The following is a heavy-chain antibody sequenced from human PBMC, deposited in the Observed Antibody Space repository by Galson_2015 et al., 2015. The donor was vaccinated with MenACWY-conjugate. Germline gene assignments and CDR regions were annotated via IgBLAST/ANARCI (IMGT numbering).Heavy chain of an antibody. CDR3: ARDYYDSSGYTIRGPFDY. V-gene: IGHV3-33*01. D-gene: IGHD3-22*01. J-gene: IGHJ4*02. Sequence: SLRLSCAASGFTFRTYGMHWVRQAPGKGLDWVAVIWSDGGKTYYADSVKGRFTISRDNSENKLYLQMNSLRAEDTAVYYCARDYYDSSGYTIRGPFDYWGRGTLVTVSS. CDR2: IWSDGGKT. CDR1: GFTFRTYG.